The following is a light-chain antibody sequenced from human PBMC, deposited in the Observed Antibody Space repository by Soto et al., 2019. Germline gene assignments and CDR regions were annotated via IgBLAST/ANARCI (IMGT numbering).Light chain of an antibody. CDR3: QQGHNWPLT. Sequence: EIVMTQSPATLSVSPGERATLSCRASQSISTELAWYQQKPGQTTRLLIYSASTRATGVPARFTGSGSGSEFTLTISGLQSEDFAVYYCQQGHNWPLTFGQGTRLEI. CDR1: QSISTE. J-gene: IGKJ2*01. CDR2: SAS. V-gene: IGKV3-15*01.